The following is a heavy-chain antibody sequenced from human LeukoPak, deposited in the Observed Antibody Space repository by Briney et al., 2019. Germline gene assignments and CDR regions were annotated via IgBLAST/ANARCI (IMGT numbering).Heavy chain of an antibody. CDR1: GYIFTNYW. Sequence: GESLKISCRGSGYIFTNYWIGWVRQMPGKGLEWMGIIYPGDSDTRYSPSFQGQVTISADKSISTAYLQWSSLKASDTAMYYCARHDSWDGGSYKPFDIWGQGTMVTVSS. V-gene: IGHV5-51*01. J-gene: IGHJ3*02. CDR3: ARHDSWDGGSYKPFDI. CDR2: IYPGDSDT. D-gene: IGHD1-26*01.